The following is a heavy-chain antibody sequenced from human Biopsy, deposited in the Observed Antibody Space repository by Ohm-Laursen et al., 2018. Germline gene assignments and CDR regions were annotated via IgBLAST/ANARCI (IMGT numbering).Heavy chain of an antibody. CDR3: ARDSGILNYGNFKYYHYYGMDV. CDR1: SDSVTKYY. V-gene: IGHV4-59*02. J-gene: IGHJ6*02. CDR2: IYYSVMT. D-gene: IGHD4-11*01. Sequence: GTLSLTCAVSSDSVTKYYWSWIRQPPGKGLEWIGHIYYSVMTNYNPSLQSRVSISVDTSRNQVSLTLSSVTAADTAVYYCARDSGILNYGNFKYYHYYGMDVWGQGTKVTVSS.